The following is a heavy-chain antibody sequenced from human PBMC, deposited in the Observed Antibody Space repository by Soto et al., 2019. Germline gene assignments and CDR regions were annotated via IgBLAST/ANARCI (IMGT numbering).Heavy chain of an antibody. V-gene: IGHV4-39*01. D-gene: IGHD4-17*01. CDR2: IYYSGST. CDR1: GGSVSGSSYY. J-gene: IGHJ4*02. Sequence: SETLCLTCTVAGGSVSGSSYYWGWIRQPPGKGLEWIGSIYYSGSTHCNPSLKSRVTISVDTSKNQFSLKLSSVTAADTAVYYCSRHDYGDYVFDYWGQGTLVTVSS. CDR3: SRHDYGDYVFDY.